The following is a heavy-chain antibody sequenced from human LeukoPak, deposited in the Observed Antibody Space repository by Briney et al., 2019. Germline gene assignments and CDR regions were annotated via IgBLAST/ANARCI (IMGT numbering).Heavy chain of an antibody. J-gene: IGHJ4*02. Sequence: GGSLRLPCAASGLPFSSYEMNWVRQAPGKGLVWVSYISCGSNIYDADSVKGRFTISRDNAKNSLYLQMNSLRAEDTAVYYCARESIAVAGAPFDYWGQGTLVTVSS. CDR3: ARESIAVAGAPFDY. CDR2: ISCGSNI. V-gene: IGHV3-48*03. CDR1: GLPFSSYE. D-gene: IGHD6-19*01.